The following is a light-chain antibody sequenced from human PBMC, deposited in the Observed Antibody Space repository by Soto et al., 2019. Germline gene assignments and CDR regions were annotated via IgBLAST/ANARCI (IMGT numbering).Light chain of an antibody. CDR2: KAS. Sequence: DIQMTQSPSTLSASLGDRVTITCRASQSINSWVAWYQQKPGRAPKLLIYKASSLESGVPSRFSGSGSGTEFTFTISSLQPDDFATYYCQQYNSYLYTFGQGTKLEIK. J-gene: IGKJ2*01. CDR3: QQYNSYLYT. CDR1: QSINSW. V-gene: IGKV1-5*03.